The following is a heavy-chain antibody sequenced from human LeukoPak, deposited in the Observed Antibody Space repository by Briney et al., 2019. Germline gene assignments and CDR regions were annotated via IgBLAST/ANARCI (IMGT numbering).Heavy chain of an antibody. Sequence: GGSLRLSCAASGFTFSSYAMSWVRQAPGKGLEWVSGISGTGGSTYYADSVKGRFTISRDNSKNTLYLQINSLRAEDTAVYFCAKGLSSTGAFDIWGQGTMVTVSS. D-gene: IGHD6-13*01. J-gene: IGHJ3*02. CDR3: AKGLSSTGAFDI. V-gene: IGHV3-23*01. CDR1: GFTFSSYA. CDR2: ISGTGGST.